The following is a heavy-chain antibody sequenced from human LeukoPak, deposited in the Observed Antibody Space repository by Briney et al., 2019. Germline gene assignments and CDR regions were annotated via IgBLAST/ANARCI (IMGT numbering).Heavy chain of an antibody. CDR2: INHSGST. D-gene: IGHD1-7*01. J-gene: IGHJ6*03. V-gene: IGHV4-34*01. Sequence: SETLSLTCAVYGGSFSGYYWSWIRQPPGKGLEWIGEINHSGSTYYNPSLKSRVTIPVDTSKNQFSLKLSSVTAADTAVYYCASEPGSTRSDMDVWGKGTTVTVSS. CDR3: ASEPGSTRSDMDV. CDR1: GGSFSGYY.